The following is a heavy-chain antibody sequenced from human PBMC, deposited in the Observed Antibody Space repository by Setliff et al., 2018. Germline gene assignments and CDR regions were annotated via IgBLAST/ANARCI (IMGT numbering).Heavy chain of an antibody. CDR1: GFTFSGYE. V-gene: IGHV3-48*03. J-gene: IGHJ6*02. Sequence: PGGSLRLSCAASGFTFSGYEMNWVRQAPGKGLEWVSYISSSGRTIYYADSVKGRFTISRDNAKNSLYLQMNSLRAEDTAVYYCARDPRYGLGSYSGSIKYGVDVWGQGTTVTVSS. D-gene: IGHD3-10*01. CDR2: ISSSGRTI. CDR3: ARDPRYGLGSYSGSIKYGVDV.